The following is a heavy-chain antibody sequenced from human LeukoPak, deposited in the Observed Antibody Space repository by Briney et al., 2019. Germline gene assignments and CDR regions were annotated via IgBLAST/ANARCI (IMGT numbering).Heavy chain of an antibody. D-gene: IGHD6-13*01. CDR2: IKQDGSEK. CDR3: ARGGSSSWSHGDY. J-gene: IGHJ4*02. Sequence: GGSLRLSCAASGFTFSSYWMSWVRQAPGKGLEWVANIKQDGSEKYYVDSVRGRFTISRDNSKNTLYLQMNTLRPEDTAVYYCARGGSSSWSHGDYWGQGTLVTVSS. V-gene: IGHV3-7*01. CDR1: GFTFSSYW.